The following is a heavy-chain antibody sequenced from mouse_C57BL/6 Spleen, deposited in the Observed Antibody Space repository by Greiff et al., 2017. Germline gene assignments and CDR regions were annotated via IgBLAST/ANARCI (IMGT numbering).Heavy chain of an antibody. D-gene: IGHD1-1*01. CDR2: IYPRSGNT. CDR3: ASSDYGSDYAMDY. V-gene: IGHV1-81*01. CDR1: GYTFTSYG. Sequence: QVQLQQSGAELARPGASVKLSCKASGYTFTSYGISWVKQRTGQGLEWIGEIYPRSGNTYYNEKFKGKATLTADKSSSTAYMELLSLTSEDSAVYFCASSDYGSDYAMDYWGQGTSVTVSS. J-gene: IGHJ4*01.